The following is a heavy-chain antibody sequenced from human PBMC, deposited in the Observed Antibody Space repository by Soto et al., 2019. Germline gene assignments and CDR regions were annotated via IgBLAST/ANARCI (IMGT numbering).Heavy chain of an antibody. D-gene: IGHD3-16*02. V-gene: IGHV3-7*01. J-gene: IGHJ3*02. CDR3: VREHLGELSFPDAFDI. Sequence: GGSLRLSCAASGFTFSSYWMSWVRQAPGKGLEWVANIKQDGSEKYYVDSVKGRFTISRDNAKNSLYLQMNSLRAEDTAVYYCVREHLGELSFPDAFDIWGQGTRVTVSS. CDR2: IKQDGSEK. CDR1: GFTFSSYW.